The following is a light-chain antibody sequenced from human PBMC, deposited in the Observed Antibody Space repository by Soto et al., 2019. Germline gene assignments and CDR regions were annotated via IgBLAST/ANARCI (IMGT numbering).Light chain of an antibody. CDR2: EVS. J-gene: IGLJ1*01. CDR1: SSDVGGYNY. V-gene: IGLV2-8*01. Sequence: QSVLTQPPSASGSPGQSVTISCTGTSSDVGGYNYVSWYHQHPGKAPKLMIYEVSKRPSGVPDRFSGSKSGNTASLTVSGLQAEDEADYYCSSYAGSNNRVFGTGTKVTVL. CDR3: SSYAGSNNRV.